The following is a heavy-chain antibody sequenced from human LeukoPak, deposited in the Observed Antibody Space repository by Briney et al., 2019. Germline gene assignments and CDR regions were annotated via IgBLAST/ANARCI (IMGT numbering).Heavy chain of an antibody. CDR3: EIIFGSFDY. Sequence: GGSLRLSCAASGFTFSSYAMHWVRQAPGKGLEWVAVISYDGSNKYYADSVKGRFTISRDNSKNTLYLQMNSLRAEDTAVYASEIIFGSFDYWGQGTLVTVSS. D-gene: IGHD3-3*01. CDR2: ISYDGSNK. V-gene: IGHV3-30*04. J-gene: IGHJ4*02. CDR1: GFTFSSYA.